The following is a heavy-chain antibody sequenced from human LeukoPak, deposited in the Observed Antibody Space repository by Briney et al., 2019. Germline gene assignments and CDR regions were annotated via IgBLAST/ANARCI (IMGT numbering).Heavy chain of an antibody. V-gene: IGHV4-39*01. Sequence: KPSETLSLTCTVSGGSISSSSDYWGWIRQPPGKGLEWVGSIYYSGSTDYNPSLKSRVTISVATSKNQFSLKLTSVTAADTAVYYCERRRSLRDSYIDYYFMDVWGKGTTVTVSS. CDR3: ERRRSLRDSYIDYYFMDV. CDR2: IYYSGST. CDR1: GGSISSSSDY. D-gene: IGHD5-24*01. J-gene: IGHJ6*03.